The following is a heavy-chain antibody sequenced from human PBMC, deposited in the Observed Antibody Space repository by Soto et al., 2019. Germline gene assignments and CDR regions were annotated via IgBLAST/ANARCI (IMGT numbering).Heavy chain of an antibody. CDR3: ASDPSMQDAFDI. J-gene: IGHJ3*02. V-gene: IGHV4-39*01. Sequence: SETLSLTCTVSGGSISSSSYYWGWIRQPPGKGLEWIGSIYYSGSTYYNPSLKSRVTISVDTSKNQFSLKLSSVTAADTAVYYCASDPSMQDAFDIWGQGTMVTVSS. CDR2: IYYSGST. CDR1: GGSISSSSYY.